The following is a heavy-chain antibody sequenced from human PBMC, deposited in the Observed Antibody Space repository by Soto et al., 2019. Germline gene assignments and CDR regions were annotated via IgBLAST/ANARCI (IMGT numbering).Heavy chain of an antibody. D-gene: IGHD3-10*02. CDR1: GFTFTTFG. CDR3: ARDATPSTVFIFDY. Sequence: GGSLRLSCAASGFTFTTFGMHWVRQAPGKGLEWVASIWDDGSNENYADSVKGRFTISRDNSKNTLYLQINSLRAEDTAVYYCARDATPSTVFIFDYWGQGTLVTVSS. J-gene: IGHJ4*02. CDR2: IWDDGSNE. V-gene: IGHV3-33*01.